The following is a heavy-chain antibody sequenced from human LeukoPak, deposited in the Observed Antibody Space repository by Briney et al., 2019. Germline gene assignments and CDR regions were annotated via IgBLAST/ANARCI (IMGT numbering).Heavy chain of an antibody. CDR3: ATPYGGSGYDYGVY. V-gene: IGHV1-2*02. J-gene: IGHJ4*02. Sequence: ASVKVSCKASGYSFTAFYIHWVRQAPGQGLEWMGWIHPRSGETNYAYKFRGRVTMTRDTSISTAYMELSSLTSDDTAVYYCATPYGGSGYDYGVYWGQGTLVTVSS. CDR1: GYSFTAFY. D-gene: IGHD5-12*01. CDR2: IHPRSGET.